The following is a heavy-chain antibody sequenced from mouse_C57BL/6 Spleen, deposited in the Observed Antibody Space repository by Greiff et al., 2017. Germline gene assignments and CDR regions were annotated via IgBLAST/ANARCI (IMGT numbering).Heavy chain of an antibody. CDR3: ARWGSSLYYFDY. Sequence: VKLMESGAELARPGASVKLSCKASGYTFTSYGISWVKQRTGQGLEWIGEIYPRSGNTYYNEKFKGKATLTADKSSSTAYMELRSLTSEDSAVYFCARWGSSLYYFDYWGQGTTLTVSS. CDR2: IYPRSGNT. J-gene: IGHJ2*01. V-gene: IGHV1-81*01. CDR1: GYTFTSYG. D-gene: IGHD1-1*01.